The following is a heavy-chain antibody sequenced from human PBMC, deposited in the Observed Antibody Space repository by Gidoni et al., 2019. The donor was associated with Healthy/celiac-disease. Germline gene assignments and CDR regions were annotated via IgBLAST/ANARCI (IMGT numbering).Heavy chain of an antibody. CDR1: GYTLTELS. CDR2: FDPEDGET. Sequence: QVQLVQSGAEVKKTGASVKVSCKVSGYTLTELSLHWVRQAPGKGLEWMGGFDPEDGETIYAQKFQGRVTMTEDTSTDTAYMELSSLRSEDTAVYYCATDRFGAAAGTSAFDIWGQGTMVTVSS. D-gene: IGHD6-13*01. CDR3: ATDRFGAAAGTSAFDI. J-gene: IGHJ3*02. V-gene: IGHV1-24*01.